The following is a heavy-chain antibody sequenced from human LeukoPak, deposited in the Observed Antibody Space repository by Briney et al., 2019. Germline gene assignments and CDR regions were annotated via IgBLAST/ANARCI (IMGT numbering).Heavy chain of an antibody. V-gene: IGHV3-11*01. J-gene: IGHJ4*02. Sequence: PGGSLRLSCAASGFTFSDYYMSWIRQVPGKGLEWVSYISSGGSTIYYADSVKGRFTTSRDNARNSLYLQMNSLRAEDTAVYYCAGYCSGGSCNAAGYWGQGTLVTVSS. CDR3: AGYCSGGSCNAAGY. CDR2: ISSGGSTI. D-gene: IGHD2-15*01. CDR1: GFTFSDYY.